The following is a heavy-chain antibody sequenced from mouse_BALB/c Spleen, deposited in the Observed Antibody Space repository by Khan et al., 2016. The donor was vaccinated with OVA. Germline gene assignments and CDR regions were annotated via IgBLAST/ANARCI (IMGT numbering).Heavy chain of an antibody. CDR3: ASHLTGSFAY. Sequence: EVMLVESGGDLVKPGGSLKLSCAASGFIFSSYSMSWVRQTPDKRLEWVASISSGGDYTYYPDIVKGRFTISRDNAKNTLYLEMSSLKSEDTAMYYCASHLTGSFAYWGQGTLVTVSA. CDR1: GFIFSSYS. D-gene: IGHD4-1*01. J-gene: IGHJ3*01. CDR2: ISSGGDYT. V-gene: IGHV5-6*01.